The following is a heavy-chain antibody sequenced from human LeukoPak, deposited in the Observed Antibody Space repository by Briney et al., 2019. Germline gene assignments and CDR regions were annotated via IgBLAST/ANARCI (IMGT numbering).Heavy chain of an antibody. V-gene: IGHV1-24*01. D-gene: IGHD2-2*01. CDR3: ATLPIVVVPAASYYFDY. Sequence: ASVKVPCKVSGYTLTELSMHWVRQAPGKGLEWMGGFDPEDGETIYAQKFQGRVTMTEDTSTDTAYMELSSLRSEDTAVYYCATLPIVVVPAASYYFDYWGQGTLVTVSS. CDR1: GYTLTELS. J-gene: IGHJ4*02. CDR2: FDPEDGET.